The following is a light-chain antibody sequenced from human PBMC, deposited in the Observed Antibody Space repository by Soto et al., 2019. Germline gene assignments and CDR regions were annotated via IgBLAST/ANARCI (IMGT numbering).Light chain of an antibody. J-gene: IGKJ1*01. CDR3: QQSYITPWT. CDR1: ASISTF. Sequence: MYLSPSSLSAKEGDRVTITCRASASISTFLNWYQQTPGKAPKLLIYGASSLQTGVPSRFSGSGSGTDFTLTISSLQPEDFATYNCQQSYITPWTFCQRT. V-gene: IGKV1-39*01. CDR2: GAS.